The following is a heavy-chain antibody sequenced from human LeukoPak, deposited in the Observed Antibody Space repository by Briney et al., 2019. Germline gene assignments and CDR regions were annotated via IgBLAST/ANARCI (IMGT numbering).Heavy chain of an antibody. V-gene: IGHV4-31*03. D-gene: IGHD5-12*01. CDR2: IYYSGST. CDR3: ARDKSEYSGYDYDDAFDI. CDR1: GGSISSGGYY. J-gene: IGHJ3*02. Sequence: PSETLSLTCTVSGGSISSGGYYWSWIRQHPGKGLEWIGYIYYSGSTYYDPSLKSRVTISVDTSKNQLSLKLSSVTAADTAVYYCARDKSEYSGYDYDDAFDIWGQGTMVTVSS.